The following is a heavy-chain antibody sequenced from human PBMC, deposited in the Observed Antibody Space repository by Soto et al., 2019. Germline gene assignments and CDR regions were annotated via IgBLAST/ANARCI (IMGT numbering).Heavy chain of an antibody. V-gene: IGHV4-39*01. CDR3: ARQVPAAIRLGWFDP. Sequence: LSLPCTVSGGSLSRSTYYWGWIRQPPGKGLEWIGSIYYSGSTYYRPSLKSRVTISVDTSKNQFSLKLSSVTAADTAVYYCARQVPAAIRLGWFDPWGQGTLVTVSS. CDR1: GGSLSRSTYY. D-gene: IGHD2-2*02. J-gene: IGHJ5*02. CDR2: IYYSGST.